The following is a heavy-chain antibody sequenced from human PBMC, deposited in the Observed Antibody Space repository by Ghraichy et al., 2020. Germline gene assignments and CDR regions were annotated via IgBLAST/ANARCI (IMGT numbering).Heavy chain of an antibody. CDR2: IWYDGGNK. V-gene: IGHV3-33*01. CDR3: ARVPIWAYYFDY. D-gene: IGHD2-21*01. Sequence: SLRLSCAASGFTFSSYGMHWVRQAPGKGLEWVAVIWYDGGNKYYADSVKGRFTISRDNSKNTLYLQMNSLRAEDTAVYYCARVPIWAYYFDYWGQGTLVTVSS. J-gene: IGHJ4*02. CDR1: GFTFSSYG.